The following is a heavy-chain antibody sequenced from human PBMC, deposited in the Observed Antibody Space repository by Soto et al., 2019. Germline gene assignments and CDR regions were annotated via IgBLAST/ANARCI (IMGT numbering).Heavy chain of an antibody. CDR1: GITYSPYA. D-gene: IGHD5-12*01. CDR3: ARAISGYVS. J-gene: IGHJ5*01. CDR2: INAGNGDT. V-gene: IGHV1-3*01. Sequence: GPSVKVSCKASGITYSPYAIHWLRQVPGQRLEWMGWINAGNGDTRYSQKFQGRVTLTRDTSANTAYMDMSSLRSEDTAIYYCARAISGYVSWG.